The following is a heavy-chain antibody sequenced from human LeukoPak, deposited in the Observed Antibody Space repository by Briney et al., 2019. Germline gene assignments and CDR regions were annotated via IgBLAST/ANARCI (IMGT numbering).Heavy chain of an antibody. CDR3: ARDAGIAVARRFDY. D-gene: IGHD6-19*01. J-gene: IGHJ4*02. V-gene: IGHV1-18*01. CDR1: GYTLTSYG. CDR2: ISAYNGNT. Sequence: ASVKVSCKSSGYTLTSYGIIWVRQAPGQGLEWMGWISAYNGNTNYAQKLQGRVTMTTDTSTSTAYMELRSLRSDDTAVYYCARDAGIAVARRFDYWGQGTLVTVSS.